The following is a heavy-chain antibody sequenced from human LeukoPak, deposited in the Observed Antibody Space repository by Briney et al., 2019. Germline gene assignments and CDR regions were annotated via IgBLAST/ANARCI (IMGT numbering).Heavy chain of an antibody. CDR2: SRNEIDKYTT. CDR1: GFTFSDHF. CDR3: ARQAYCGGDCYSRYMDV. Sequence: GGSLRLSCAASGFTFSDHFMHWGRQAPGKGVEGGGRSRNEIDKYTTEYAASVKGRFTISRDNSRSSLYLQMTSLTTEDTAVYFCARQAYCGGDCYSRYMDVWGRGTTVTVSS. V-gene: IGHV3-72*01. D-gene: IGHD2-21*02. J-gene: IGHJ6*03.